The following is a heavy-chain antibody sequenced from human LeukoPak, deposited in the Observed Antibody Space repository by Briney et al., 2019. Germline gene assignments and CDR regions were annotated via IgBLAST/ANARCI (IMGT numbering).Heavy chain of an antibody. Sequence: SQTLSLTCTISGGSMSSSDNYWSWIRQPAGKGLEWIGRIYTSGSTTYNPSLRSRVTISLDTSKDQLSLTVTSVTAADTAVYYCARVFCSGGNCYHFDYWGQGILVTVSS. CDR3: ARVFCSGGNCYHFDY. D-gene: IGHD2-15*01. J-gene: IGHJ4*02. CDR2: IYTSGST. CDR1: GGSMSSSDNY. V-gene: IGHV4-61*02.